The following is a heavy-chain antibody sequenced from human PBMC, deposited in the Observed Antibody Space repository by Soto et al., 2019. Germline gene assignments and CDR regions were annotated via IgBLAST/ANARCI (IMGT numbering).Heavy chain of an antibody. Sequence: QRLPCAASGGSCRNYWMTRVLQAPGKGLEWVANIKNDGSDKYYGASVKGRFTISRDNAKNSLYLQMDSLRAEDTAVYYCARRELVSCGGDCYSKYFQYWGQGTLVTVSS. CDR2: IKNDGSDK. J-gene: IGHJ1*01. V-gene: IGHV3-7*01. D-gene: IGHD2-21*02. CDR1: GGSCRNYW. CDR3: ARRELVSCGGDCYSKYFQY.